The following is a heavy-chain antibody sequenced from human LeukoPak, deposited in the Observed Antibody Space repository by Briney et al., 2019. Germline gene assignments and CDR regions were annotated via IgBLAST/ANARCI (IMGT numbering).Heavy chain of an antibody. J-gene: IGHJ3*02. CDR3: ARDEAFDI. CDR1: GFSVGSNY. Sequence: PGGSLRLSCAASGFSVGSNYMSWVRQAPGKGLEWVSVIYSGGYTYYADSVKGRFTISRDNSKNTVYLQMNSLRAEDTAIYYCARDEAFDIWGQGTMVTVSS. CDR2: IYSGGYT. V-gene: IGHV3-53*01.